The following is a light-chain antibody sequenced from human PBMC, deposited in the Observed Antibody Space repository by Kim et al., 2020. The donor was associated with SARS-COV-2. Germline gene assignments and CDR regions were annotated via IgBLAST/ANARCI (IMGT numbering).Light chain of an antibody. CDR1: QNINNN. Sequence: ASVGDRVTITCRPSQNINNNLNWYQQKSGKPPKLLIFAASNLQRGVPSWFSASGSGTNFTLTITSVQPEDFATYYCQQSYRTPLTFGGGTKVDI. V-gene: IGKV1-39*01. J-gene: IGKJ4*01. CDR3: QQSYRTPLT. CDR2: AAS.